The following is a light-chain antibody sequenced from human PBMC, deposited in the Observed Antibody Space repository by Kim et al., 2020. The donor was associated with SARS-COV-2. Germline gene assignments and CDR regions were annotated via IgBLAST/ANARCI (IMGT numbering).Light chain of an antibody. V-gene: IGKV3-20*01. CDR3: QKYGSSAT. CDR2: GAS. J-gene: IGKJ1*01. CDR1: QSSSSGS. Sequence: LPPGERATLSCRAAQSSSSGSVAGYQRKPGQAPWLLIYGASSRATGIPDRFSGSGSGTDFTLTIGGREPEDFAVYYCQKYGSSATFGQGTKVDIK.